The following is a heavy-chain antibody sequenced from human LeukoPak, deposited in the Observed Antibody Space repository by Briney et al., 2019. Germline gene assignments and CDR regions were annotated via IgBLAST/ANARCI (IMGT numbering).Heavy chain of an antibody. CDR3: ARICSSSSCYMDV. Sequence: SETLSLTCTVSGGSISSYYWGWIRQPPGKGLEWIGSIYYTGSTYYNPSLKSRVTISVDTSKNRFSLKLSPVTAADTAVYYCARICSSSSCYMDVWGKGTTVTISS. CDR1: GGSISSYY. CDR2: IYYTGST. J-gene: IGHJ6*03. D-gene: IGHD2-2*01. V-gene: IGHV4-39*01.